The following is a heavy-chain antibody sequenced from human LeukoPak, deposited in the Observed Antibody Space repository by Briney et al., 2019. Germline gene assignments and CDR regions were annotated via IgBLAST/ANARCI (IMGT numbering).Heavy chain of an antibody. CDR3: ARVRAGFDY. CDR2: INYSGNT. D-gene: IGHD6-25*01. CDR1: GGSISSSIPY. V-gene: IGHV4-39*01. J-gene: IGHJ4*02. Sequence: SETLSLTCTVSGGSISSSIPYWGWIRQSPGKGLEWIGSINYSGNTYYNPSLKSRITMSMDTSKNQFSLKMNSVTAADTAVYYCARVRAGFDYWGQGTLVTVSS.